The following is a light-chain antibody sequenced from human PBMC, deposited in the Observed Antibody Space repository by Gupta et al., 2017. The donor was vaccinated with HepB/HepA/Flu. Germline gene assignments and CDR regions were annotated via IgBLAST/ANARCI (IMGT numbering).Light chain of an antibody. Sequence: DIKMTQSPSSLSASVGDRVTITCRASQSISSYLNWYQQKPGKAPKLLIYAASRLQSGVPSRCSGRGAGTDFTLTISRLQPEDVATYYWQQSNRTPRTFGQGTKVEIK. V-gene: IGKV1-39*01. CDR1: QSISSY. CDR2: AAS. CDR3: QQSNRTPRT. J-gene: IGKJ1*01.